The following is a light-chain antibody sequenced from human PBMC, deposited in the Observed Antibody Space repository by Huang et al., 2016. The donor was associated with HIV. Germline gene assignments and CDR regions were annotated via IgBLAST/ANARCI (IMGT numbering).Light chain of an antibody. Sequence: DLVMTQTPLSLSVTSGQPASISCKSSQSLLHSDGKTYLYWYVQKPGQSPQRLIYEASRRFFGVPDRFSGSGSGTDFTLKISRVEAEDVGIYYCMQGIHLWTFGQGTKVEIK. CDR1: QSLLHSDGKTY. V-gene: IGKV2-29*02. CDR2: EAS. J-gene: IGKJ1*01. CDR3: MQGIHLWT.